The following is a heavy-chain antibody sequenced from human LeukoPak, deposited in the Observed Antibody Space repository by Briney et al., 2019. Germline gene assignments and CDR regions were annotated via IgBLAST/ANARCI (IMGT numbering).Heavy chain of an antibody. CDR1: GVTFSSYA. CDR3: PKHAGAAAQQRPWYFDL. Sequence: PGGSLRLSCAASGVTFSSYAMSWVRQAPGKGLEWVSAISGSGGSTYYADSVKGRFTISRDNSKNTLYLQMNSLRAEETAAYYCPKHAGAAAQQRPWYFDLWGRGTLVTVSS. CDR2: ISGSGGST. D-gene: IGHD6-13*01. J-gene: IGHJ2*01. V-gene: IGHV3-23*01.